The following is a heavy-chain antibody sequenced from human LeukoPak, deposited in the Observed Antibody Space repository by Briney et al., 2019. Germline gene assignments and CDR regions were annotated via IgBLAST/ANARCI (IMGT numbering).Heavy chain of an antibody. CDR3: ARGADSSGYYHH. J-gene: IGHJ5*02. CDR1: GGSISSGDYY. CDR2: IYYSGST. D-gene: IGHD3-22*01. Sequence: PSETLSLTCTVSGGSISSGDYYWSWIRQPPGKGLEWIGYIYYSGSTYFNPSLKSRVTISVDTSKNQFSLKLSSVTAADTAVYYCARGADSSGYYHHWGQETLVTVSS. V-gene: IGHV4-30-4*01.